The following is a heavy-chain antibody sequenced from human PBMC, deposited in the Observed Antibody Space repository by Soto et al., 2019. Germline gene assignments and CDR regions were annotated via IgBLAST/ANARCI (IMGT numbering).Heavy chain of an antibody. CDR2: ISYDGTNT. CDR1: EFTFSTYP. D-gene: IGHD3-3*01. J-gene: IGHJ4*02. Sequence: QVLLVESGGGVVQPGRSLRLSCAASEFTFSTYPMHWVRQAPGKGLEWVAVISYDGTNTYYADSVKGRFTISRDNSKNTLSLPMNSLRGDDTAVYYCARGASDFWNAYPEIHFFDYCGQGAPVCVSS. CDR3: ARGASDFWNAYPEIHFFDY. V-gene: IGHV3-30-3*01.